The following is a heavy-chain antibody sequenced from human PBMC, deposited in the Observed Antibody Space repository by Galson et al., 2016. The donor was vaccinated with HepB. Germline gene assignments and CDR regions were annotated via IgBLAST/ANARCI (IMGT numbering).Heavy chain of an antibody. CDR2: ISPSGGTI. CDR1: GFNFDEYY. J-gene: IGHJ4*02. D-gene: IGHD1-14*01. CDR3: SALGGWFRNLEVDS. Sequence: SLRLSCAASGFNFDEYYMAWIRQAPGAGLECVSYISPSGGTIYYRDSVKGRFTISRDNSKNSVFLQMNSLRADDTAVYFCSALGGWFRNLEVDSWGQGTLVSVSS. V-gene: IGHV3-11*01.